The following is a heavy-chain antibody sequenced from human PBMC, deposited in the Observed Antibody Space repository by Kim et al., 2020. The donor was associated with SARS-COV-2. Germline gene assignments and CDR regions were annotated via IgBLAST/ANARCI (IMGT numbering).Heavy chain of an antibody. J-gene: IGHJ6*02. Sequence: GGSLRLSCAASGFTLSDYYMSWIRQAPGKGLEWVSYISSSSSYTNYADSVKGRFTISRDNAKNSLYLQMNSLRAEDTAVYYCAREPGSGSYKYYYYGMDVWGQGTTVTVSS. CDR3: AREPGSGSYKYYYYGMDV. CDR1: GFTLSDYY. V-gene: IGHV3-11*06. D-gene: IGHD3-10*01. CDR2: ISSSSSYT.